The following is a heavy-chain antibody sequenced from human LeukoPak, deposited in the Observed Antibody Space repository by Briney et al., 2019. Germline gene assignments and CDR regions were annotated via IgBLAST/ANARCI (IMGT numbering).Heavy chain of an antibody. J-gene: IGHJ3*02. D-gene: IGHD4-17*01. CDR1: GFTFDDYG. Sequence: GGSLRLSCAASGFTFDDYGMSWVRQAPGKGLVWVSRINSDGSSTRYADSVKGRFTISRDNAKNTLYLQMNSLRAEDTAVYYCARDLRTTGAFDIWGQGTMVTVSS. CDR2: INSDGSST. V-gene: IGHV3-74*01. CDR3: ARDLRTTGAFDI.